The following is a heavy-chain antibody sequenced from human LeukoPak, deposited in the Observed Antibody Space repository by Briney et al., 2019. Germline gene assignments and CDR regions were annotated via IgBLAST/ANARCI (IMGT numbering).Heavy chain of an antibody. CDR3: AKDHSLDYYDSSGLMFDY. D-gene: IGHD3-22*01. J-gene: IGHJ4*02. CDR1: GFTFSSYG. V-gene: IGHV3-23*01. CDR2: ISGSGGST. Sequence: QPGGTLRLSCAASGFTFSSYGMSWVRQAPGKGLEWVSAISGSGGSTYYADSVKGRFTISRDNSKNTLYLQMNSLRAEDTAVYYCAKDHSLDYYDSSGLMFDYWGQGTLVTVSS.